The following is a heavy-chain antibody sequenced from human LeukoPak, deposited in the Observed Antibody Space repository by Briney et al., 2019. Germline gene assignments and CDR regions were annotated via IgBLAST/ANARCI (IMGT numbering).Heavy chain of an antibody. Sequence: PSETLSLTCTVSGGSISSYYWSWARQPPGKGLEWIGYIHHSGGTNYNPSLKSRVTMSLDTSKNRLSLKLSSVTAADTAVYYCAMTTVVTLPTLWGQGALVTVSS. CDR2: IHHSGGT. CDR3: AMTTVVTLPTL. CDR1: GGSISSYY. V-gene: IGHV4-59*08. D-gene: IGHD4-23*01. J-gene: IGHJ4*02.